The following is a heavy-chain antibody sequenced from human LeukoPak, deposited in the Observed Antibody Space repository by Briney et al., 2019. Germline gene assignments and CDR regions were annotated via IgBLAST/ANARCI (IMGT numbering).Heavy chain of an antibody. CDR2: INPSGGST. CDR3: ARAKAMNAFDI. Sequence: ASVTVSCTASGYTFTSYYMHWVRQAPGQGLEWMGIINPSGGSTSYAQKFQGRVTMTRDTSTSTVYMELSSLRSEDTAVYYCARAKAMNAFDIWGQGTMVTVSS. D-gene: IGHD5-18*01. J-gene: IGHJ3*02. CDR1: GYTFTSYY. V-gene: IGHV1-46*01.